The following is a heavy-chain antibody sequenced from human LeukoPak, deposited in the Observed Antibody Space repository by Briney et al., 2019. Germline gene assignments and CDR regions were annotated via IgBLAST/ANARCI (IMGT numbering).Heavy chain of an antibody. CDR2: ISSSGSTI. V-gene: IGHV3-48*03. CDR3: AREAGSSWFAPLDY. Sequence: GGSLRLSCAASGFTFSSYEMNWVRQPPGKGLEWVSYISSSGSTIYYADSVKGRFTISRDNAKNSLYLQMNSLRAEDTAVYYCAREAGSSWFAPLDYWGQGTLVTVSS. CDR1: GFTFSSYE. J-gene: IGHJ4*02. D-gene: IGHD6-13*01.